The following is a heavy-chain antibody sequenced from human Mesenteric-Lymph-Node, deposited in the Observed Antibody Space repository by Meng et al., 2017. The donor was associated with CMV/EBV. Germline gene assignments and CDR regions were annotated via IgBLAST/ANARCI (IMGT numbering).Heavy chain of an antibody. CDR2: ISGDGDTI. J-gene: IGHJ4*02. Sequence: GESLKISCAASGFTFSDYYMSWIRQAPGKGLEWISCISGDGDTIYYTDSVKGRFTISRDSAKNSLYLQMNSLRAEDTAVYYCGLPGWGQGTLVTVSS. CDR1: GFTFSDYY. V-gene: IGHV3-11*04. CDR3: GLPG.